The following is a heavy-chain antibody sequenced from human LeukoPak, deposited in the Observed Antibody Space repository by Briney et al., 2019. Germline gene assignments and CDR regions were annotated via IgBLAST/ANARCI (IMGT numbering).Heavy chain of an antibody. D-gene: IGHD6-13*01. CDR3: ARGGIAGHWYFDL. CDR2: INHSGST. J-gene: IGHJ2*01. V-gene: IGHV4-34*01. CDR1: GGSFSGYY. Sequence: PSETLSLTCAVNGGSFSGYYWSWIRKPPGKGLEWIGEINHSGSTNYNPSLKSRVTISVDTSENQFSLKLSSVTAADTAVYYCARGGIAGHWYFDLWGRGTLVTVSS.